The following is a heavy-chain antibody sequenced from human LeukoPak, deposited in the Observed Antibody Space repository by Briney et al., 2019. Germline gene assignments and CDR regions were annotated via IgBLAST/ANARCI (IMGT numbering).Heavy chain of an antibody. V-gene: IGHV1-2*02. J-gene: IGHJ4*02. CDR2: INPNSGGT. Sequence: ASVTVSCTASVYTFTVYDLHWVRQAPGQGLEWMGWINPNSGGTNYAQKFQGRVTMTRDTSSTTAYMELRWLRSDDTAVYYCARPYCRGGSCTSFWDYWGQGTLVTVSS. CDR1: VYTFTVYD. CDR3: ARPYCRGGSCTSFWDY. D-gene: IGHD2-15*01.